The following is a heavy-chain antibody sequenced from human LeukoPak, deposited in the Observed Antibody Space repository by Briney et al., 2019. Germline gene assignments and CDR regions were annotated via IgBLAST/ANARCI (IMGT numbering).Heavy chain of an antibody. CDR3: ARGPLLWASAIAAAGMGV. CDR1: GFTFSSYS. J-gene: IGHJ4*02. Sequence: PGGSLRLSCAASGFTFSSYSMNWVRQAPGKGLEWVSYISSSSSTIYYADSVKGRFTISRDNAKNSLYLQMNSLRAEDTAVYYCARGPLLWASAIAAAGMGVWGQGTLVTVSS. V-gene: IGHV3-48*04. D-gene: IGHD6-13*01. CDR2: ISSSSSTI.